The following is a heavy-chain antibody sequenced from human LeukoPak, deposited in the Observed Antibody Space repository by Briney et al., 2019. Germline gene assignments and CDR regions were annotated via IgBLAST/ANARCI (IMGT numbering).Heavy chain of an antibody. Sequence: GGSLRLSCAASGFTFSSYAMSWVRQAPGKGLEWVSYISSSGSTIYYADSVKGRFTISRDNAKNSLYLQMNSLRAEDTAVYYCAREPAGIAAAGKDPFDIWGQGTMVTVSS. CDR3: AREPAGIAAAGKDPFDI. D-gene: IGHD6-13*01. CDR1: GFTFSSYA. CDR2: ISSSGSTI. V-gene: IGHV3-48*04. J-gene: IGHJ3*02.